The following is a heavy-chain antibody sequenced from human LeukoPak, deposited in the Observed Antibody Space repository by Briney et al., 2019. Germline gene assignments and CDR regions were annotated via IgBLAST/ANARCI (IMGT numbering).Heavy chain of an antibody. V-gene: IGHV3-23*01. CDR2: ISISGENT. D-gene: IGHD6-6*01. CDR1: GGSFSGYY. J-gene: IGHJ4*02. Sequence: ETLSLTCAVYGGSFSGYYWSWVRQAPGKGLEWVSAISISGENTYYADSVKGRFTISRDTSRNTLYLQMHSLRAEDTAVYYCARLISTSSSRFSDYWGQGTLVTVSS. CDR3: ARLISTSSSRFSDY.